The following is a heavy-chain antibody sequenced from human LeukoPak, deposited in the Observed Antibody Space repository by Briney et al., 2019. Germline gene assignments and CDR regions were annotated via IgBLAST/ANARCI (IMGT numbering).Heavy chain of an antibody. CDR2: ISYDGSNK. CDR1: GFTFSSYG. Sequence: PGGSLRLSCAASGFTFSSYGMHWVRQAPGKGLEWVAVISYDGSNKYHADSVKGRFTISRDNSKNTLYLQMDSLRAEDTAVYYCAKDLGQRTGDCLDYWGQGTLVTVSS. J-gene: IGHJ4*02. D-gene: IGHD2-21*02. V-gene: IGHV3-30*18. CDR3: AKDLGQRTGDCLDY.